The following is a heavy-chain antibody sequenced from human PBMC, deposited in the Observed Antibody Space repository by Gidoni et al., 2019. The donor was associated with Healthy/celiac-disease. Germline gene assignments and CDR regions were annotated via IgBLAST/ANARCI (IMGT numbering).Heavy chain of an antibody. CDR3: ARHPPYGDGGYYYYYMDV. J-gene: IGHJ6*03. CDR1: GCYISSSSYH. Sequence: QLQLQASGPGPVKPSETLSLTCTLSGCYISSSSYHGGWIRQPPGKGLEWIGSIYYSGSTYYNPSLKSRVTISVDTSKNQFSLKLSSVTAADTAVYYCARHPPYGDGGYYYYYMDVWGKGTTVTVSS. V-gene: IGHV4-39*01. D-gene: IGHD4-17*01. CDR2: IYYSGST.